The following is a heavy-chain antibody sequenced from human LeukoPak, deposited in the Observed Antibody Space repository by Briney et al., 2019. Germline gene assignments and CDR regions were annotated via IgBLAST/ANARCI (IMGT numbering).Heavy chain of an antibody. D-gene: IGHD3-16*02. J-gene: IGHJ4*02. V-gene: IGHV3-23*01. CDR2: ISGSGGST. CDR1: GFTFSSYA. Sequence: QPGGSLRLSCAASGFTFSSYAMGWVRQAPGKGLEWVSAISGSGGSTYYADSVKGRFTISRDNSKNTLYLQMNSLRAEDTAVYYCAKDRYRDDYVWGSYRFSGYPFDYWGQGTLVTVSS. CDR3: AKDRYRDDYVWGSYRFSGYPFDY.